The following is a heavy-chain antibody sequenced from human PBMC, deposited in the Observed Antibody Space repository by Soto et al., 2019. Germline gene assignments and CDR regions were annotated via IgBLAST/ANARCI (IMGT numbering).Heavy chain of an antibody. CDR2: ISGSGAGT. V-gene: IGHV3-23*01. D-gene: IGHD6-13*01. CDR3: AKGSTSSSWYNGDY. CDR1: GFTFNTYS. J-gene: IGHJ4*02. Sequence: EVQLLESGGGLVQPGGSLTLSCAASGFTFNTYSMTWVRQAPGKGLEWVSTISGSGAGTYYADSVKGRFTIFRDNSKDTLYLQMNSLRIEDTALYYCAKGSTSSSWYNGDYWGQGTLVTVSS.